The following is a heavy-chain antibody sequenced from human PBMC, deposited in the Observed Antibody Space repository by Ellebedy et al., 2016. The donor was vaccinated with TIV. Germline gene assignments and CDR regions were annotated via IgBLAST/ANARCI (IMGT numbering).Heavy chain of an antibody. V-gene: IGHV4-34*01. J-gene: IGHJ6*02. CDR2: INHSRST. Sequence: MPGGSLRLSCAVYGGSFSGYYWSWIRQPPGKGLEWIGQINHSRSTNYNPSLKSRVTVSVDTSKNQFSLKLSSVTAADTAVYYCARLRVQQQLLPQFRIIYYGMDVWGQGTTVTVSS. D-gene: IGHD6-13*01. CDR1: GGSFSGYY. CDR3: ARLRVQQQLLPQFRIIYYGMDV.